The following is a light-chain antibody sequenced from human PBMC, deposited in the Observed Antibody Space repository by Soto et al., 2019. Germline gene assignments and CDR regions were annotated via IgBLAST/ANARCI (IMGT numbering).Light chain of an antibody. Sequence: DIKMTQSPSTLSGSVGDRFTITCRASQTISSWLAWYQQKPGKAPKLLIYMASTLKSGVPSRFSGSGSGTEFTLTISSLEPEDFAVYYCQQRSNWPRTFGQGTKVDIK. CDR2: MAS. V-gene: IGKV1-5*03. CDR1: QTISSW. CDR3: QQRSNWPRT. J-gene: IGKJ1*01.